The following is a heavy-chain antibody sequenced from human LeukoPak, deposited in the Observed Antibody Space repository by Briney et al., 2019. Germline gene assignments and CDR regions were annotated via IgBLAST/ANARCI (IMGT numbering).Heavy chain of an antibody. CDR2: ISSSGSTI. J-gene: IGHJ6*03. V-gene: IGHV3-48*04. CDR3: ARAQSTWPHSGYYYYYYMDV. D-gene: IGHD2-21*01. Sequence: PGGSLRLSCAASGFTFSSYWMNWVRQAPGKGLEWVSYISSSGSTIYYADSVKGRFTISRDNAKNSLYLQMNSLRAEDTALYYCARAQSTWPHSGYYYYYYMDVWGKGTAVTVSS. CDR1: GFTFSSYW.